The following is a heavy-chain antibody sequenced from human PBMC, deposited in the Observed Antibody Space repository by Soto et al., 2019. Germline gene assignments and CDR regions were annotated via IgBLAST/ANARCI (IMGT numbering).Heavy chain of an antibody. Sequence: HPGGSLRLSCTASGFTFGDYAMSWFRQAPGKGLEWVGFIRSKAYGGTTEYAASVKGRFTISRDDSKSIAYLQMNSLKTEDTAVYYCTRDTNQYCSSTSCYTDNWFDPWGQGTLVTVSS. CDR1: GFTFGDYA. CDR3: TRDTNQYCSSTSCYTDNWFDP. V-gene: IGHV3-49*03. CDR2: IRSKAYGGTT. J-gene: IGHJ5*02. D-gene: IGHD2-2*02.